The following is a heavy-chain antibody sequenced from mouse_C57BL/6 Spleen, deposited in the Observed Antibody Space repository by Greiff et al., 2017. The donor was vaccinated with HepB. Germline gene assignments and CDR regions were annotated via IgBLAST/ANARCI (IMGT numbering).Heavy chain of an antibody. J-gene: IGHJ4*01. D-gene: IGHD2-4*01. Sequence: VQLQESGPGLVQPSQSLSITCTVSGFSLTSYGVHWVRQSPGKGLEWLGVIWSGGSTDYNAAFISILSISKDNSKIQVFFKMNSLQADDTAIYYCARRLRRDYYAMDYWGQGTSVTVSS. V-gene: IGHV2-2*01. CDR3: ARRLRRDYYAMDY. CDR1: GFSLTSYG. CDR2: IWSGGST.